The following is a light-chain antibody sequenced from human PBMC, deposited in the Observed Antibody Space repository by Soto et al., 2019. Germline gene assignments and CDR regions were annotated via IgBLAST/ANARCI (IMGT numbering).Light chain of an antibody. J-gene: IGKJ1*01. V-gene: IGKV1-17*01. CDR2: AAS. CDR1: QGIRND. Sequence: DIQMTQFPSSLSASVGDRVTITCRASQGIRNDLAWYQQKPGKAPKRLIYAASSLQSGVPSSFSGSGSGKEFTLAISSLQPEDFATFYCLQHRTYPLTFGQGTKVEIK. CDR3: LQHRTYPLT.